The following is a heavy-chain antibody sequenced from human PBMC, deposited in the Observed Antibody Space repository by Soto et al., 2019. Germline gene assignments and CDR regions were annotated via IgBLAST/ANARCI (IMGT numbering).Heavy chain of an antibody. Sequence: GGSLRLSCAASGFTFSSYWMSWVRQAPGKGLEWVANIKQDGSEKYYVDSVKGRFTISRDNAKNSLYLQMNSLRAEDTAVYYCARDLRQIGYSSSWYFDYWGQGTLVTVSS. J-gene: IGHJ4*02. CDR1: GFTFSSYW. V-gene: IGHV3-7*01. D-gene: IGHD6-13*01. CDR3: ARDLRQIGYSSSWYFDY. CDR2: IKQDGSEK.